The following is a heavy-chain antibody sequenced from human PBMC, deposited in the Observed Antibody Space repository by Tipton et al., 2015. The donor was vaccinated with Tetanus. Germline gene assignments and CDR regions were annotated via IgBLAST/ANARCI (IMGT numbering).Heavy chain of an antibody. Sequence: SLRLSCVASGFSFSNSVMNWIRQAPGKGLEWVSSISGSSGYIYYADSVKGRFSISRDNAKNSLYLQLNSLRAEDTTVYYCSGVTAEYSSGWGRGALVTVSS. V-gene: IGHV3-21*01. CDR2: ISGSSGYI. CDR1: GFSFSNSV. CDR3: SGVTAEYSSG. D-gene: IGHD6-25*01. J-gene: IGHJ4*02.